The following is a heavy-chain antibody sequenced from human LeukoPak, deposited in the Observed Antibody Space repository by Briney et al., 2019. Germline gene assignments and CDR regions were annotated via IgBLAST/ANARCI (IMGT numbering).Heavy chain of an antibody. D-gene: IGHD6-13*01. V-gene: IGHV4-59*08. J-gene: IGHJ6*02. CDR1: GGSISSYY. Sequence: PSETLSLTCTVSGGSISSYYWNWIRQPPGKGLEWIGYINYIRTTDYNPSLKSRVTISLDTSKNRFSLKLSSVTATDTAMYYCARSYSSSDHYYYYGMDVWGQGTTVTVSS. CDR2: INYIRTT. CDR3: ARSYSSSDHYYYYGMDV.